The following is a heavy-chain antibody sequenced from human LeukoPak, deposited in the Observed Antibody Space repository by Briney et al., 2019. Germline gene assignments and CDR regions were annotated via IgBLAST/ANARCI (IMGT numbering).Heavy chain of an antibody. Sequence: TGGSLRLSCAASGLTFSSYWMSWVRQAPGKGLEWVAKIKEDGSEKHYVDSVKGRFTISRDNAKNSLYLQMNSLRAEDTATYYCARNLPGSDYWGQGTLVTVSS. V-gene: IGHV3-7*03. J-gene: IGHJ4*02. D-gene: IGHD6-25*01. CDR1: GLTFSSYW. CDR3: ARNLPGSDY. CDR2: IKEDGSEK.